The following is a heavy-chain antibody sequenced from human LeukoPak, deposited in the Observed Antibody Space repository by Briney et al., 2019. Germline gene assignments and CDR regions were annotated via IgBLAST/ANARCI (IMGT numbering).Heavy chain of an antibody. CDR3: AKWTNQLWKYYYMDV. J-gene: IGHJ6*03. Sequence: PGGSLRLSCAASGFTFSSYSMNWVRQAPGKGLEWVSSISSSSSYIYYADSVKGRFTISRDNAKNSLYLQMNSLRAEDTAVYYCAKWTNQLWKYYYMDVWGKGTTVTVSS. CDR1: GFTFSSYS. CDR2: ISSSSSYI. V-gene: IGHV3-21*04. D-gene: IGHD1-1*01.